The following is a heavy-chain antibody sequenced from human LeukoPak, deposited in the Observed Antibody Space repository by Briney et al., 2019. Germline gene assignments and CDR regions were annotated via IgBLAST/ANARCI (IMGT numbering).Heavy chain of an antibody. J-gene: IGHJ4*02. D-gene: IGHD3-10*01. CDR3: ARGSYYGSGNIRVGDMSMGKIDY. Sequence: PSETLSLTCTVSGYSISSGYYWGWIRQPPGKGLEWIGSIYHSGSTYYNPSLKSRVTISVDTSKNQFSLKLSSVTAADTAVYYCARGSYYGSGNIRVGDMSMGKIDYWGQGTLVTVSS. V-gene: IGHV4-38-2*02. CDR1: GYSISSGYY. CDR2: IYHSGST.